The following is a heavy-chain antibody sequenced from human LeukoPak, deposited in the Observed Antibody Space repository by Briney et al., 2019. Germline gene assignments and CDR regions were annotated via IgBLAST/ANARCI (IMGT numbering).Heavy chain of an antibody. V-gene: IGHV5-51*01. D-gene: IGHD6-19*01. CDR2: ITPGDSDT. CDR1: GYSFTSYW. Sequence: GASLMISCKGAGYSFTSYWIWWLRPMPGKRLEWMGIITPGDSDTSYSPSFQGHVTISAAKSIISPYLRWSTLEDSDADSSCGTGIEFSESSGWPDHGFGIWFDPWGQGTLVTVSS. J-gene: IGHJ5*02. CDR3: TGIEFSESSGWPDHGFGIWFDP.